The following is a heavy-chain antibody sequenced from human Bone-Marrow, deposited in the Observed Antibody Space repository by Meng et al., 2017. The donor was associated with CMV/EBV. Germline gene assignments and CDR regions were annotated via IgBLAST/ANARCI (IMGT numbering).Heavy chain of an antibody. CDR1: GGSFSGYY. D-gene: IGHD6-19*01. J-gene: IGHJ4*02. CDR3: ARGHPSSSGWYRDY. CDR2: INHSGST. Sequence: GSLRLSCAVYGGSFSGYYWSWIRQPPGKGLEWIGEINHSGSTNYNPSLKSRVTISVDTSKNQFSLKLSSVTAADTAVYQCARGHPSSSGWYRDYWGEGTLVTVSS. V-gene: IGHV4-34*01.